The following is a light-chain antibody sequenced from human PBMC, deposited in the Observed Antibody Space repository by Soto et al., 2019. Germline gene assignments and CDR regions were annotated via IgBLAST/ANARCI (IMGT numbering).Light chain of an antibody. Sequence: IQMTQSPSSLSASVGDRVTITCKATQDIRKYLNWYQQKPGKAPKLLIYDASSLETGVPSRLSGSGYGTDFTFTISSMKNEDFETYYCQQYDNLPLIFGQGTRLEIK. V-gene: IGKV1-33*01. CDR1: QDIRKY. CDR2: DAS. CDR3: QQYDNLPLI. J-gene: IGKJ5*01.